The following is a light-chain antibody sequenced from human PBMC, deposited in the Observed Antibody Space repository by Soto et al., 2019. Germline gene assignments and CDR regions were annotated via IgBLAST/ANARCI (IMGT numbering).Light chain of an antibody. Sequence: EIVLTQSPGTLSLSPGERATLSCRASHSVSSSYLAWYQQKPGQAPRLLIYGASSMATGIPDRFSGSGSGTDFTLTISRLEPEDFAVYYCQQYGSSPWTFGQGTKVDIK. J-gene: IGKJ1*01. V-gene: IGKV3-20*01. CDR1: HSVSSSY. CDR3: QQYGSSPWT. CDR2: GAS.